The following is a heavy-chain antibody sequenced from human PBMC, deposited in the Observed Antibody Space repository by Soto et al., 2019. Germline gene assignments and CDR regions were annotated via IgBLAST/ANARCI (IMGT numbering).Heavy chain of an antibody. Sequence: GGSLRLSCAASGFTFSSYAMSWVRQAPGKGLEWVSAISGSGGSTYYADSVKGRFTISRDNSKNTLYLQMNSLRAEDTAVYYFARGAYYDFWSGYYAQYNWFDPWGQGTLVTVSS. D-gene: IGHD3-3*01. CDR3: ARGAYYDFWSGYYAQYNWFDP. V-gene: IGHV3-23*01. J-gene: IGHJ5*02. CDR2: ISGSGGST. CDR1: GFTFSSYA.